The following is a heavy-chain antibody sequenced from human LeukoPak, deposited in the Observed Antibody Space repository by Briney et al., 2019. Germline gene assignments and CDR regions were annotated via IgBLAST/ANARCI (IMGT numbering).Heavy chain of an antibody. CDR2: ISSSSSYI. D-gene: IGHD3-22*01. Sequence: GGSLRLSCAASGFTFSSYSMNWARQAPGKGLEWVSSISSSSSYIYYADSVKGRFTISRDNAKNSLYLQMNSLRAEDTAVYYCARDLSISYDSSGYRDYWDQGTLVTVSS. V-gene: IGHV3-21*01. J-gene: IGHJ4*02. CDR3: ARDLSISYDSSGYRDY. CDR1: GFTFSSYS.